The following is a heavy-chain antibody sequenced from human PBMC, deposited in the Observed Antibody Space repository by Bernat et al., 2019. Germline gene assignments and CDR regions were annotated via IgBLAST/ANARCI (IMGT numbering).Heavy chain of an antibody. CDR3: AGRPTRGRFDP. D-gene: IGHD3-10*01. V-gene: IGHV4-39*01. CDR1: GGSISDSTYY. J-gene: IGHJ5*02. Sequence: QLQLQESGPGLVKPSETLSLTCTVSGGSISDSTYYWLWIRQPPGKGLEWVGTIYYSGSTYYNPSLKSRVTISVDTSKNQVSLKLNSVTGGDTAVYYCAGRPTRGRFDPWGQGTLVTVSS. CDR2: IYYSGST.